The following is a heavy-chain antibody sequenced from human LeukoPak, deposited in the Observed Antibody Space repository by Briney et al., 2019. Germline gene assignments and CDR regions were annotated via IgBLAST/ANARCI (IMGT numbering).Heavy chain of an antibody. J-gene: IGHJ3*02. CDR2: ISWNNNNI. Sequence: GRSLRLSCAASGFTFDDYAMYWVRQAPGKGLEWVSGISWNNNNIGYADSVKGRFTISRDNAKNSLYLQMNSLRAEDAAIYYCARSIMYGDHGEDIWGQGTVVAVSS. V-gene: IGHV3-9*01. CDR1: GFTFDDYA. CDR3: ARSIMYGDHGEDI. D-gene: IGHD4-17*01.